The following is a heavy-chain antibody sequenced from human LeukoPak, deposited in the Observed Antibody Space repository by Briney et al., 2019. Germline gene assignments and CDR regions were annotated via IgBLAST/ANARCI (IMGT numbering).Heavy chain of an antibody. CDR1: AYSSSSGYH. J-gene: IGHJ4*02. Sequence: SETLSLTCTVSAYSSSSGYHWGWIRPPPGKGLEWIGSIYHSGSTYYNPSLKSRVTISLDTSKNQFSLKLSSVTAADTAMYYCAKTHSHFPPYFDYWGQGTLVIVSS. D-gene: IGHD4-11*01. V-gene: IGHV4-38-2*02. CDR3: AKTHSHFPPYFDY. CDR2: IYHSGST.